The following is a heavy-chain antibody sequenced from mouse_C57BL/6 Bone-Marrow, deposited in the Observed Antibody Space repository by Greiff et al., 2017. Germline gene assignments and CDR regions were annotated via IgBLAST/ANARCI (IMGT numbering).Heavy chain of an antibody. CDR3: AKIYYDYDEDY. V-gene: IGHV5-2*01. CDR1: EYEFPSHD. CDR2: VNSDGGST. J-gene: IGHJ2*01. D-gene: IGHD2-4*01. Sequence: EVKLMESGGGLVQPGESLKLSCESNEYEFPSHDMSWVRKTPEKRLEWVAAVNSDGGSTYYPDTMERRFIISRDNTKKTLYLQMSSLRSEDTALYYCAKIYYDYDEDYWGQGTTLTVSS.